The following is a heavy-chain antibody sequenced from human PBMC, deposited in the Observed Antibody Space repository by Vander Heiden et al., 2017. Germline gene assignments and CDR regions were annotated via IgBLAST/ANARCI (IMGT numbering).Heavy chain of an antibody. D-gene: IGHD6-6*01. V-gene: IGHV3-23*01. CDR3: AGKSLARPGVNDAFDI. J-gene: IGHJ3*02. CDR1: GFTFSSYA. Sequence: EVQLLESGGGLVQPGGSLRLSCAASGFTFSSYAMSWVRQAPGKGLEWVSAISGSGGSTYYADSVKGRFTISRDNSKNTLYLQMNSLRAEDTAVYYCAGKSLARPGVNDAFDIWGQGTMVTVSS. CDR2: ISGSGGST.